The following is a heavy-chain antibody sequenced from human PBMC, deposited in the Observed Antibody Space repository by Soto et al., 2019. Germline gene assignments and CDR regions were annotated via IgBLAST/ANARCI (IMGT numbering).Heavy chain of an antibody. CDR2: INPSGGST. D-gene: IGHD1-26*01. CDR3: ARDSVIVMGATPSGFDP. V-gene: IGHV1-46*01. CDR1: GYTFTSYY. J-gene: IGHJ5*02. Sequence: ASVKVSCKASGYTFTSYYMHWVRQAPGQGLEWMGIINPSGGSTSYAQKFQGRVTMTRDTSTSTVYMELSSLRSEGTAVYYCARDSVIVMGATPSGFDPWGQGTLVTVSS.